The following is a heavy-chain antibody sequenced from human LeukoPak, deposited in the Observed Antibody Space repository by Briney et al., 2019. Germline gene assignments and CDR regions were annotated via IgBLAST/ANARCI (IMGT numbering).Heavy chain of an antibody. J-gene: IGHJ6*04. CDR2: IIPIFGTA. V-gene: IGHV1-69*06. CDR1: GGTFSSYA. Sequence: SVNVSCKASGGTFSSYAISWVRQAPGQGLEWIGGIIPIFGTANYAQKFQGRVTITADKSTSTAYMELSSLRSEDTAVYYCASALQTSNYYYGMDVWGKGTTVTVSS. CDR3: ASALQTSNYYYGMDV.